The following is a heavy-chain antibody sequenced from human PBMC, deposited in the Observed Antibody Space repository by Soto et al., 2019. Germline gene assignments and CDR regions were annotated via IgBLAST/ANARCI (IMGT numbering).Heavy chain of an antibody. CDR3: AKDYYSGSGSYYQFDY. D-gene: IGHD3-10*01. CDR1: GFTFSSYA. Sequence: EVQLLESGGGLVQPGGSLRLSCAASGFTFSSYAMNWVRQAPGKGLEWVSGISGSGGSTYYADSVRGRFTISRDNSKNTLYLQLNSLRAGDTAVYYCAKDYYSGSGSYYQFDYWGHGTLVTVSS. J-gene: IGHJ4*01. V-gene: IGHV3-23*01. CDR2: ISGSGGST.